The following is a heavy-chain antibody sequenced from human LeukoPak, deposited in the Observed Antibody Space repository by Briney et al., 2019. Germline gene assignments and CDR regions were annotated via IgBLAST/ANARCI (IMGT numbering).Heavy chain of an antibody. CDR2: IYSGGST. CDR3: ARDYYDSSGYHYWYFDL. Sequence: GGSLRLSCAASGFTVSSNYMSWVRQAPGKGLEWVSVIYSGGSTYYADSVKGRFTISRDNSKNTLYLQMNSLRAEDTAVYYCARDYYDSSGYHYWYFDLWGRGTLVTVSS. J-gene: IGHJ2*01. V-gene: IGHV3-53*01. D-gene: IGHD3-22*01. CDR1: GFTVSSNY.